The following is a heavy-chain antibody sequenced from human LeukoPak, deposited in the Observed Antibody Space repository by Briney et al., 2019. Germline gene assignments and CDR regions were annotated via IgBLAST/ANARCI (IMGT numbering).Heavy chain of an antibody. V-gene: IGHV3-48*03. D-gene: IGHD3-9*01. CDR2: ISSSGSTI. CDR1: GFTISNYW. Sequence: GGSLSLFCAPYGFTISNYWVSWVRQAPGGGREWLSYISSSGSTIFCTDSVKGLLTISRHNAKNSMYMQMNSLTAEDTAVYYCARNPPVLRYFDWSHDAFDIWGQGTMVIVSS. J-gene: IGHJ3*02. CDR3: ARNPPVLRYFDWSHDAFDI.